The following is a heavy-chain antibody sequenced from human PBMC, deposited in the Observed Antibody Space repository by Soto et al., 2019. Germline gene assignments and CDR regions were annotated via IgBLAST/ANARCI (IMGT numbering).Heavy chain of an antibody. V-gene: IGHV5-10-1*01. CDR1: GYSFTSYW. CDR3: ASTTQGAVAGSDAFDI. J-gene: IGHJ3*02. D-gene: IGHD6-19*01. Sequence: GESLKISCKGSGYSFTSYWISWVRQMPGKGLEWMGWIDPSDSYTNYSPSFQGHVTISADKSISTAYLQWSSLKASDTAMYYCASTTQGAVAGSDAFDIWGQGTMVTVSS. CDR2: IDPSDSYT.